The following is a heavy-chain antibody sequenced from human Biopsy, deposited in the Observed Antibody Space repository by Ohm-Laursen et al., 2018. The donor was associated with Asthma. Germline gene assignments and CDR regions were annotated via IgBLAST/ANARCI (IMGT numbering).Heavy chain of an antibody. CDR3: AREGVAGTHIED. D-gene: IGHD6-19*01. J-gene: IGHJ4*02. CDR2: ISYDGSSI. V-gene: IGHV3-30-3*01. CDR1: RFTYE. Sequence: SARLSCSASRFTYEMHWVRQAPGKGLEWVAVISYDGSSIYYADSVKGRFTISRDNSKNTLSLQMNSLTAEDTAVYYCAREGVAGTHIEDWGQGTLVTVSS.